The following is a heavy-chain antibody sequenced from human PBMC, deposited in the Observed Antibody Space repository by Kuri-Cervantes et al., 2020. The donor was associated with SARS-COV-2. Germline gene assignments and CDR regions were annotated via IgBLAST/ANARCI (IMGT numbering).Heavy chain of an antibody. CDR1: GYTFTDCY. D-gene: IGHD6-19*01. J-gene: IGHJ4*02. CDR3: ARDEGVPVPATTLDS. V-gene: IGHV1-2*02. Sequence: ASSKVSCKASGYTFTDCYIHCVRQAPGQALEWMGWINPNSGGTNYAPKFQGRVTLTRDTSISTAYMEMGRLRPDDTAVYYCARDEGVPVPATTLDSWGQGTLVTVSS. CDR2: INPNSGGT.